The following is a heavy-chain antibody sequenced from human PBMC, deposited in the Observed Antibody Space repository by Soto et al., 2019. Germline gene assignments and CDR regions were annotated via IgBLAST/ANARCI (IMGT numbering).Heavy chain of an antibody. V-gene: IGHV3-48*02. Sequence: GGSLRLSCAASGFTFSSYSMNWVRQAPGKGLEWVSYISSSSSTIYYADSVKGRFTISRDNAKNSLYLQMNSLRDEDTAVYYCAGGPGYSSGWGYYYYYGMDVWGHGTTVTVSS. CDR3: AGGPGYSSGWGYYYYYGMDV. CDR1: GFTFSSYS. D-gene: IGHD6-19*01. J-gene: IGHJ6*02. CDR2: ISSSSSTI.